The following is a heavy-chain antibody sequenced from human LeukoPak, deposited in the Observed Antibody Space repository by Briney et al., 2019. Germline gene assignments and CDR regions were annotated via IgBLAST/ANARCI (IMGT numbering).Heavy chain of an antibody. CDR1: GPTVVTIE. CDR2: ISVSATNT. D-gene: IGHD3-9*01. CDR3: STSLTRYLVFDY. V-gene: IGHV3-23*01. Sequence: PGGCPTPALSTAGPTVVTIEPASVRQAPGKGLEWVSTISVSATNTYYADSVKGRFTISRDNSKNTLYLQMNSLRADDTAVYSFSTSLTRYLVFDYWGQGTLVTVSS. J-gene: IGHJ4*02.